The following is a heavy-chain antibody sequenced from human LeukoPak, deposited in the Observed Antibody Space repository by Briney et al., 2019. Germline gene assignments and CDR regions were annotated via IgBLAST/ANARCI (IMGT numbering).Heavy chain of an antibody. V-gene: IGHV1-46*01. D-gene: IGHD1-26*01. CDR3: AREFPRTGIVGNYGMDV. CDR1: GYTFTSYG. CDR2: INPSGGST. Sequence: GASVKVSCKASGYTFTSYGISWVRQAPGQGLEWMGIINPSGGSTSYAQKFQGRVTMTRDTSTSTVYMELSSLRSEDTAVYYCAREFPRTGIVGNYGMDVWGQGTTVTVSS. J-gene: IGHJ6*02.